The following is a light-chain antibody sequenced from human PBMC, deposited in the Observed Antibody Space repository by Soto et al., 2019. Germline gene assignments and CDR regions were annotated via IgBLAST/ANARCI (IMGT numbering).Light chain of an antibody. CDR1: QSVSNNY. CDR3: QQYGSSPLIS. V-gene: IGKV3-20*01. CDR2: GAS. J-gene: IGKJ5*01. Sequence: EIVLTQSPGTLSLSPGERATHSCRASQSVSNNYLAWYQQKPGQAPRLLIFGASKRATGIPDRFSGSGSGRDFTLTISGLEPEDFAVYYCQQYGSSPLISFGQGTRLEI.